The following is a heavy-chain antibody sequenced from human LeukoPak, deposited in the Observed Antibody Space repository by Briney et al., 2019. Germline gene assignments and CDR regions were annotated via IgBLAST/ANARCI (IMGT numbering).Heavy chain of an antibody. V-gene: IGHV3-48*03. CDR2: ISSSGSTI. CDR1: GFTFSSYE. J-gene: IGHJ3*02. Sequence: GGSLRLSCAASGFTFSSYEMNWVRQAPGKGLEWVSYISSSGSTIYYAYSVKGRFTISRDNAKNSLYLQMNSLRAEDTAVYYCARGTGYAVFDIWGQGTMVTVSS. CDR3: ARGTGYAVFDI. D-gene: IGHD5-12*01.